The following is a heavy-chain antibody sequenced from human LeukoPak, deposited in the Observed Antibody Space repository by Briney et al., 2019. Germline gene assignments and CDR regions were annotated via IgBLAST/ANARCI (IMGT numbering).Heavy chain of an antibody. CDR2: IYPRDSRT. D-gene: IGHD2-21*02. J-gene: IGHJ3*02. CDR3: ARWVTADRGKKDAFDI. Sequence: GESLKISCKGSGYSFSSYWIAWVRQMPGKGLEWMGVIYPRDSRTTYSPSFQDQVTISADKSISTAYLQWTSLKASDTAMYYCARWVTADRGKKDAFDIWGQGTMVTVSS. V-gene: IGHV5-51*01. CDR1: GYSFSSYW.